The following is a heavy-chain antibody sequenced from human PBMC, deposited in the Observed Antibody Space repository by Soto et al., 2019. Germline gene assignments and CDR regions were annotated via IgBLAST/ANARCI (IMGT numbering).Heavy chain of an antibody. D-gene: IGHD3-10*01. Sequence: PGGSLRLSCAASGMTFNRNGMHWVRQAPGKGLEWVAVIWYDGSKTAYSDSVKGRFTISRDNAKNTLYLQMNSVRDEDTAIYYCAKKVTSGPGSQYFDYWGQRTLVTVSS. CDR3: AKKVTSGPGSQYFDY. V-gene: IGHV3-33*03. J-gene: IGHJ4*02. CDR2: IWYDGSKT. CDR1: GMTFNRNG.